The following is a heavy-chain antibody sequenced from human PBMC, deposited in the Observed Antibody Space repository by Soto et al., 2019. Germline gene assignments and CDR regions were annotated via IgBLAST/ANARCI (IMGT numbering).Heavy chain of an antibody. CDR1: GFTFSSYW. D-gene: IGHD6-19*01. J-gene: IGHJ1*01. V-gene: IGHV3-7*01. CDR2: IKQDGSEK. Sequence: GGSLRLSCAASGFTFSSYWMSWVRQAPGKGLEWVANIKQDGSEKYYVDSVKGRFTISRDNAKNSLYLQMNSLRAEDTAVYYCARYHEKQWLVIDSWGQGTLVTVSS. CDR3: ARYHEKQWLVIDS.